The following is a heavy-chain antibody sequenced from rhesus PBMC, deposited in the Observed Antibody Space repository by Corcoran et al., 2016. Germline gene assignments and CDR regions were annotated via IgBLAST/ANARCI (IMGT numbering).Heavy chain of an antibody. J-gene: IGHJ4*01. CDR3: ASQDSLFDY. CDR2: IYGSGSST. CDR1: GGSISSSY. V-gene: IGHV4-169*01. Sequence: QLQLQESGPGLVKPSETLSVTCAVSGGSISSSYWSWIRQAPGKGLEWIGYIYGSGSSTNYNPSLKSRVTLSVDTSKNQLSLKLSSVTAADTAVYYCASQDSLFDYWGQGVLVTGSS. D-gene: IGHD1-1-1*01.